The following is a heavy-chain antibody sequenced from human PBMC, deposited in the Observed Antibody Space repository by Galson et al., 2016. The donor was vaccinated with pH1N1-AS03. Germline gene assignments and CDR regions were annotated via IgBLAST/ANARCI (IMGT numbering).Heavy chain of an antibody. CDR3: VRGVVGATTPTYFNY. D-gene: IGHD1-26*01. CDR1: GLTLTSYN. V-gene: IGHV3-21*04. CDR2: ISTSSSYI. J-gene: IGHJ4*02. Sequence: SLRLSCAASGLTLTSYNMNWVRQAPGKGLEWVSSISTSSSYIFYADSVRGRFTVSRDNTKNSLYLEMNSLRAEDTAVYYCVRGVVGATTPTYFNYWGQGTLVTVS.